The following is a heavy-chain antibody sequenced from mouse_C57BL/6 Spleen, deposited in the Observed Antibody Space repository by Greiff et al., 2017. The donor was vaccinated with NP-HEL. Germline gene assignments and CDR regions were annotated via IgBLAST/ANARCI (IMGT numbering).Heavy chain of an antibody. CDR3: ARSRDGYWYFDV. Sequence: VQLVESGAELVRPGTSVKVSCKASGYAFTNYLIEWVKQRPGQGLEWIGVINPGSGGTNYNEKFKGKATLTADKSSSTAYMQLSSLTSEDSAVYFCARSRDGYWYFDVWGTGTTVTVSS. J-gene: IGHJ1*03. V-gene: IGHV1-54*01. D-gene: IGHD2-3*01. CDR1: GYAFTNYL. CDR2: INPGSGGT.